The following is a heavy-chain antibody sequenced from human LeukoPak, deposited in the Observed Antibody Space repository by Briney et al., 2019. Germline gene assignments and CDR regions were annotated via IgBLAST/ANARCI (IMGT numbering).Heavy chain of an antibody. J-gene: IGHJ6*03. V-gene: IGHV4-4*07. CDR1: GGSISSYY. Sequence: SETPSLTCTVSGGSISSYYWSWIRQPAGKGLEWIGRIYTSGSTNYNPSLKSRVTMSVDTSKNQFSLKLSSVTAADTAVYYCARERYFDWLLSNYYYYYMDVWGKGTTVTISS. CDR3: ARERYFDWLLSNYYYYYMDV. D-gene: IGHD3-9*01. CDR2: IYTSGST.